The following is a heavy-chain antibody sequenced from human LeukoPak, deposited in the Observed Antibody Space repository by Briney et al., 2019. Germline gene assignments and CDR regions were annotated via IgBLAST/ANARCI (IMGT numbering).Heavy chain of an antibody. Sequence: KSSETLSLTCTVSGGSISSYYWSWIRQPAGKGLEWIGRIYTSGSTNYNPSLKSRVTISVDKSKNQFSLKPSSVTAADTAVYYCARELGSLGRVDYWGQGTLVTVSS. D-gene: IGHD7-27*01. CDR1: GGSISSYY. CDR3: ARELGSLGRVDY. J-gene: IGHJ4*02. V-gene: IGHV4-4*07. CDR2: IYTSGST.